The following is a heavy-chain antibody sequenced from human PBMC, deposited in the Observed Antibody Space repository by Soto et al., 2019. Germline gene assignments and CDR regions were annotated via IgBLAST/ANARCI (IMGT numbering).Heavy chain of an antibody. V-gene: IGHV4-61*01. CDR1: GGSLSSGSYY. J-gene: IGHJ4*01. CDR2: IYYSGST. Sequence: SETLSLTCTVSGGSLSSGSYYWSWIRQPTGKGLEWIGYIYYSGSTNYNPSLKSRVTISVDTSKNQFSLKLSSVTAADTAVYYCARGSYVFLTGDPRNPLDYWGQGTLDTVSS. D-gene: IGHD3-9*01. CDR3: ARGSYVFLTGDPRNPLDY.